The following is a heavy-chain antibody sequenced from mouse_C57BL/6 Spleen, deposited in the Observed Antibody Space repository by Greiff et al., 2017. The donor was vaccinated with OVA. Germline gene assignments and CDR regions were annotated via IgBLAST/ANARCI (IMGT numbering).Heavy chain of an antibody. CDR2: IYPRSGNT. V-gene: IGHV1-81*01. CDR1: GYTFTSYG. D-gene: IGHD2-4*01. J-gene: IGHJ3*01. CDR3: ARGEGYDYDFAWFAY. Sequence: QVHVKQSGAELARPGASVKLSCKASGYTFTSYGISWVKQRTGQGLEWIGEIYPRSGNTYYNEKFKGKATLTADKSSSTAYMELRSLTSEDSAVYFCARGEGYDYDFAWFAYWGQGTLVTVSA.